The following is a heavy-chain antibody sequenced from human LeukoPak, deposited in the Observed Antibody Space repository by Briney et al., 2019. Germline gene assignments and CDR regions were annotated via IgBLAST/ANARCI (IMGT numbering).Heavy chain of an antibody. V-gene: IGHV3-7*05. D-gene: IGHD6-6*01. CDR1: GFTFSRYW. CDR3: ARDRGDGSSSWDY. J-gene: IGHJ4*02. CDR2: IKPDGSGK. Sequence: GGSLRLSCAASGFTFSRYWMSWVRQAPGKGLEWVANIKPDGSGKYYLDSVKGRFTVSRDNAKNSQFLQMNSLRAEDTAVYYCARDRGDGSSSWDYWGQGALVTVSS.